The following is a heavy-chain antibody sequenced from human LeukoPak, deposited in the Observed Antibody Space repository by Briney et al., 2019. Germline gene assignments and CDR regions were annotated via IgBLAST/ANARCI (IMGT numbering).Heavy chain of an antibody. D-gene: IGHD4-17*01. CDR1: VGSISSYY. CDR3: ATLANGDYYFDY. Sequence: SETLSLTCTVSVGSISSYYWSWIRQPPAAALEWTGYICYSGITNYNPPLNSPLTLSVGTSKNQFSLKLRSVTAADTAVYYCATLANGDYYFDYWGQGTLVTVSS. CDR2: ICYSGIT. V-gene: IGHV4-59*08. J-gene: IGHJ4*02.